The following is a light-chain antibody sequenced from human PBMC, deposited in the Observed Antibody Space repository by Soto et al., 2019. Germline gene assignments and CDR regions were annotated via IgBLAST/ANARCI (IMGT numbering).Light chain of an antibody. CDR2: DAS. Sequence: EIVLTQSPATLSLSPGERATLSCRASQSVSSYLAWYQQKPGQAPRLLIYDASNRATGIPARFSGSGSGTDFTLTIRSLGPEDFAVYYCQQRSHWPPAFGQGTKVEIK. V-gene: IGKV3-11*01. J-gene: IGKJ2*01. CDR1: QSVSSY. CDR3: QQRSHWPPA.